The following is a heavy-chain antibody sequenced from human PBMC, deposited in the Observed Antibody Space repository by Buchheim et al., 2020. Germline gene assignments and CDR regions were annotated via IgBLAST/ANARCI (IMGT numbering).Heavy chain of an antibody. Sequence: EVQLVQSGAEVKKPGESLRISCKGSGYSFTSYWISWVRQMPGKGLEWMGRIDPSDSYTNYSPSFQGHVTISADKSISTAYLEWSRLKASDTAMDYCARVPIPGYCSSTSCYSSYWGQGTL. V-gene: IGHV5-10-1*03. CDR2: IDPSDSYT. J-gene: IGHJ4*02. CDR1: GYSFTSYW. D-gene: IGHD2-2*01. CDR3: ARVPIPGYCSSTSCYSSY.